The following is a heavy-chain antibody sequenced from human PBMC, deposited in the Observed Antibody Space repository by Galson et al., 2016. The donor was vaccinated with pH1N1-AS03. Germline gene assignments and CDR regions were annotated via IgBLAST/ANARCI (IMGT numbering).Heavy chain of an antibody. CDR1: GFTFSKTG. V-gene: IGHV3-21*01. CDR2: IDEGGSHP. CDR3: VTDGTFGSTIEH. Sequence: SLRLSCAASGFTFSKTGMNWVRQAPGKGPEWVSSIDEGGSHPYSADSLQGRFTISRDNTKNSLFLHMNSLRAEDTAVYYGVTDGTFGSTIEHWGQGTLVTVSS. D-gene: IGHD2-15*01. J-gene: IGHJ4*02.